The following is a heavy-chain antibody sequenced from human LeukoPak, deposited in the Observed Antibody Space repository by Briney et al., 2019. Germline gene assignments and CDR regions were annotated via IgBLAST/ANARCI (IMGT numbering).Heavy chain of an antibody. V-gene: IGHV6-1*01. J-gene: IGHJ4*02. D-gene: IGHD6-13*01. CDR3: ARGYISSIDY. Sequence: SQTLSLTSAISGDSVSSNSAAWNWITPSPSRSLEWLGRTYYSSKWFNDYAVSVKSRITINPDTSKNQFSLQLNSVTPEDTAVYYCARGYISSIDYWGQGTLVTVSS. CDR2: TYYSSKWFN. CDR1: GDSVSSNSAA.